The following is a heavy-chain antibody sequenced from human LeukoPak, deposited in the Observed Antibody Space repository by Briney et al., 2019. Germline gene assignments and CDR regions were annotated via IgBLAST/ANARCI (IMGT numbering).Heavy chain of an antibody. J-gene: IGHJ3*02. CDR3: ARRLNSGSHHDAFDI. CDR1: GGSISSYY. D-gene: IGHD1-26*01. V-gene: IGHV4-59*08. Sequence: SETLSLTCTGSGGSISSYYWSWIRQPPGKGLEWIGYIYYSGSTNYNPSLKSRVTISVDTSKNQFSLKLSSVTAADTAVYYCARRLNSGSHHDAFDIWGQGTMVTVSS. CDR2: IYYSGST.